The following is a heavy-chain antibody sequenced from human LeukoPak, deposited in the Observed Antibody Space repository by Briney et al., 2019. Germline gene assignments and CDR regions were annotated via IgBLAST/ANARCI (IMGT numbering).Heavy chain of an antibody. CDR1: GFTVRSNY. V-gene: IGHV3-53*01. Sequence: PGGSLRLSCAASGFTVRSNYMSWVRQAPGKGLEGVSVIYSGGSTYYADSVKGRFTISRDNSKNTLYLQMNSLRAEDTAVYYCARVDRQQLAGDYWGQGTLVTVSS. CDR3: ARVDRQQLAGDY. D-gene: IGHD6-13*01. J-gene: IGHJ4*02. CDR2: IYSGGST.